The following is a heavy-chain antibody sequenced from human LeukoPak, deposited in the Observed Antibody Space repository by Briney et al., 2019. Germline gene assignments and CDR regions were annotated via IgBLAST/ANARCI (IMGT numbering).Heavy chain of an antibody. Sequence: SETLSLTCTVSGVSISSSNSYWGWIRQPPGKGLEWIGSIYYSGNTYYNPSLKSRVTLSVDTSKKQFSLKLSSVTAADTAVYYCARLGDYGLDYWGQGTLVTVSS. CDR3: ARLGDYGLDY. D-gene: IGHD4-17*01. J-gene: IGHJ4*02. CDR2: IYYSGNT. CDR1: GVSISSSNSY. V-gene: IGHV4-39*07.